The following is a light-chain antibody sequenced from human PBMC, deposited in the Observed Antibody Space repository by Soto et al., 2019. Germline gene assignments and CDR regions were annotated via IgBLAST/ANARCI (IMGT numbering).Light chain of an antibody. CDR2: AAS. Sequence: DIQMTQSPSSLSAYVGDRVTITCRASESISSHLNWYQQKSGRAPQLLIHAASTLQTGVPSRFSGSGSGTDFTLTISSLQPEDFATYYCQQSYSVPITFGQGTRLEI. J-gene: IGKJ5*01. V-gene: IGKV1-39*01. CDR3: QQSYSVPIT. CDR1: ESISSH.